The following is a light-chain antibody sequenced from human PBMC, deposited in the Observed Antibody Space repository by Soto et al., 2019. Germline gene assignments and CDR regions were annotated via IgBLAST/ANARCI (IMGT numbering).Light chain of an antibody. J-gene: IGKJ3*01. CDR1: QNINTL. Sequence: DIQMTQSPSTLSASVGDRVTITCRASQNINTLLAWYQQKPGKAPKLLIYDASNLESGVPSRFSGSGSGTEFTLTISSLQPDDFATYYCQQYNHYFGPGTKVDIK. CDR2: DAS. V-gene: IGKV1-5*01. CDR3: QQYNHY.